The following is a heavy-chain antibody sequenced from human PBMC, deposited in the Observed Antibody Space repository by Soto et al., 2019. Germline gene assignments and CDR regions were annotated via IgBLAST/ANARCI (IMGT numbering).Heavy chain of an antibody. CDR2: INPSGGST. CDR1: GYTFTSYY. CDR3: AREISGRHDNSYGYGY. D-gene: IGHD5-18*01. J-gene: IGHJ4*02. Sequence: ASVKVSCKASGYTFTSYYMHWVRQAPGQGLEWMGIINPSGGSTRYAQKFQGRVTMTRDTSTSTVYMELSSLRSEDTAVYYCAREISGRHDNSYGYGYWGQGTLVTVSS. V-gene: IGHV1-46*01.